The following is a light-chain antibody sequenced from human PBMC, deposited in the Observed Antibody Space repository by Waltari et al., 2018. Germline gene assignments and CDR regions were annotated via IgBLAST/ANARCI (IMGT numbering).Light chain of an antibody. CDR3: QQSYRPPWT. CDR1: QSINIF. J-gene: IGKJ1*01. CDR2: GAS. Sequence: DIQMTQYPSSLSASVGDRVTVTCRASQSINIFLNWYQQRPGKAPKLLIFGASTLQTGVPFRSSASGSGTDFTLTISSLQPEDVATYYCQQSYRPPWTFGQGTTVEI. V-gene: IGKV1-39*01.